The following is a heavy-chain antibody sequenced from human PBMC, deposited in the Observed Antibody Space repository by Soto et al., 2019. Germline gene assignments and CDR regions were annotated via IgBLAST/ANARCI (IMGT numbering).Heavy chain of an antibody. J-gene: IGHJ4*02. Sequence: SETLSLTCAVSGVTIITYYWSWIRQPPGKGLEWIGYNYHSGTTNYNPSLKSRVTISVDTSKNQFSLRLTSVTAADTAIYYCVREAYIGYGHAIDHWGQGMLVTVSS. V-gene: IGHV4-59*01. CDR2: NYHSGTT. D-gene: IGHD5-12*01. CDR1: GVTIITYY. CDR3: VREAYIGYGHAIDH.